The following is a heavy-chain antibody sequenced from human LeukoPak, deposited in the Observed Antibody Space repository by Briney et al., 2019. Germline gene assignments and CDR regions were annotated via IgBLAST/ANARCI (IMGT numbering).Heavy chain of an antibody. D-gene: IGHD6-13*01. CDR3: AGEGNRIAAPDNNWFDP. CDR1: GGIFRRHA. CDR2: IVPIFGTT. V-gene: IGHV1-69*05. Sequence: GSSVKVSCKASGGIFRRHALSWVRQAPGQGLEWMGGIVPIFGTTNYAPSLQGRVTFTTDESMNTAYMELIDLKSEDTAVYYCAGEGNRIAAPDNNWFDPWGQGTLVTVSS. J-gene: IGHJ5*02.